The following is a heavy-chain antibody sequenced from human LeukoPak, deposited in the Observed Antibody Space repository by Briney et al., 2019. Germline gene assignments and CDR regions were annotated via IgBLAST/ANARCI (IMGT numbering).Heavy chain of an antibody. CDR1: GGSISSYY. CDR2: IYTSGST. Sequence: ETSETLSLTCTVSGGSISSYYWSWIRQPAGKGLEWIGRIYTSGSTNYNPSLKSRVTMTVDTSKNQFSLKLSPVTAADTAVYYCARDKIEWAITGTTEGNYYYYGMDVWGQGTTVTVSS. V-gene: IGHV4-4*07. J-gene: IGHJ6*02. CDR3: ARDKIEWAITGTTEGNYYYYGMDV. D-gene: IGHD1-7*01.